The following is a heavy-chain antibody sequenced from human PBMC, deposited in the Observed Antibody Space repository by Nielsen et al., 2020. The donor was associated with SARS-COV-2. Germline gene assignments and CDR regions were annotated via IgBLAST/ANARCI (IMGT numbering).Heavy chain of an antibody. V-gene: IGHV3-74*01. CDR3: ARDLGVPAADY. CDR1: GFTFSNYW. Sequence: GESLKISCEASGFTFSNYWMYWVRQVPGKGLVWVSRINNDGSKPSYADSVEGRFTISRDNAKNTLYLQMNSLRAEDTAVYYCARDLGVPAADYWGRGTLVTVSS. CDR2: INNDGSKP. D-gene: IGHD2-2*01. J-gene: IGHJ4*02.